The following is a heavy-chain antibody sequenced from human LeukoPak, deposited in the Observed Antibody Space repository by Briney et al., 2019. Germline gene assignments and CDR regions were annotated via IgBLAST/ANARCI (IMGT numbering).Heavy chain of an antibody. J-gene: IGHJ3*02. Sequence: ASVKVSCKVSGYTLTELSMHWVRQAPGKGLEWMGGFDPEDGETIYAQKFQGRVTMTEDTSTDTAYMELSSLRSEDTAVYYCATDGGSHSYDAFDIWGQGTMVTVSS. CDR2: FDPEDGET. D-gene: IGHD1-26*01. CDR3: ATDGGSHSYDAFDI. V-gene: IGHV1-24*01. CDR1: GYTLTELS.